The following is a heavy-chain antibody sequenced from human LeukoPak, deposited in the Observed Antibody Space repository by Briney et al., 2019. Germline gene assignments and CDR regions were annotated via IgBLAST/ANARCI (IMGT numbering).Heavy chain of an antibody. CDR2: VDPEDGET. V-gene: IGHV1-69-2*01. CDR3: ATQKVVPAPDVVY. D-gene: IGHD2-2*01. Sequence: ASVKVSCKVSGYTFTDYYMHWVQQAPGKGLEWMGLVDPEDGETIYAEKFQSRVTITADTSTDTAYMELSSLRSEDTAVYYCATQKVVPAPDVVYWGQGTLVTVSS. CDR1: GYTFTDYY. J-gene: IGHJ4*02.